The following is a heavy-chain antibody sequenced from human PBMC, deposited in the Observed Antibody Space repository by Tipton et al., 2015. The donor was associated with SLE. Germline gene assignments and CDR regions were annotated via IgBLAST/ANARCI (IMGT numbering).Heavy chain of an antibody. CDR3: ARSTGDWAFDI. Sequence: SLRLSCAASGFTFSSYAMSWVRQAPGKGLEWVSVIYSGGSTYYADSVKGRFTISRDNSKNTLYLQMNSLRAEDTAVYYCARSTGDWAFDIWGQGTMVTVSS. V-gene: IGHV3-23*03. CDR2: IYSGGST. CDR1: GFTFSSYA. J-gene: IGHJ3*02. D-gene: IGHD7-27*01.